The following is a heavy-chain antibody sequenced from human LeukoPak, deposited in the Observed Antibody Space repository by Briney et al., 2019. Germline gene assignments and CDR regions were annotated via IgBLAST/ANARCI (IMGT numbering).Heavy chain of an antibody. D-gene: IGHD6-19*01. CDR3: ARVEYSSGWSFNDY. J-gene: IGHJ4*02. Sequence: PSETLSLTCAVYGGSFSGYYWSWIRQPPGKGLEWIGEINHSGSTNYNLSLKSRVTISVDTSKNQFSLKLSSVTAADTAVYYCARVEYSSGWSFNDYWGQGTLVTVSS. CDR1: GGSFSGYY. V-gene: IGHV4-34*01. CDR2: INHSGST.